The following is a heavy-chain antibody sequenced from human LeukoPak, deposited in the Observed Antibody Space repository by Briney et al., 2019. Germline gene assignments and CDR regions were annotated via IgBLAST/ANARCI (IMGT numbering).Heavy chain of an antibody. CDR1: GFTVSSSY. Sequence: GGSLRLSCAASGFTVSSSYMSWVRQAPGKGLEWMSLIDRGGSTYYAASVKGRFTISRDNSKNTLYLQMNSLRAEDTAVYYCARVGNPNWFDPWGQGTMVTVSS. V-gene: IGHV3-53*01. CDR3: ARVGNPNWFDP. D-gene: IGHD4-23*01. CDR2: IDRGGST. J-gene: IGHJ5*02.